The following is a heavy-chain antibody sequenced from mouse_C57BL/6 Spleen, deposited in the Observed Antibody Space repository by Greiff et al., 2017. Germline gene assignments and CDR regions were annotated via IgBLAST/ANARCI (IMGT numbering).Heavy chain of an antibody. CDR1: GYTFTDYN. CDR3: ARVGVYYGNPYAMDY. J-gene: IGHJ4*01. V-gene: IGHV1-18*01. Sequence: EVKLVASGPELVKPGASVKIPCKASGYTFTDYNMDWVKQSHGKSLAWIGDINPNNGGTIYNQKFKGKATLTVDKSSSTAYMELRSLTSEDTAVYYCARVGVYYGNPYAMDYWGQGTSVTVSS. CDR2: INPNNGGT. D-gene: IGHD2-1*01.